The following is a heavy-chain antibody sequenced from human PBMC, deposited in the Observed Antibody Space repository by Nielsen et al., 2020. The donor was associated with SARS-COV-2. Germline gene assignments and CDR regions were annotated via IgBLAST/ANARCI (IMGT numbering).Heavy chain of an antibody. D-gene: IGHD3-16*01. CDR1: GFTLSSQW. CDR3: ARELIANYGMDV. V-gene: IGHV3-7*01. CDR2: IKQDGSEK. J-gene: IGHJ6*02. Sequence: GESLKISCAASGFTLSSQWIGWVRQAPGKGLEWVADIKQDGSEKVYVDSVKGRFTISRDNSKNTLYLQMNSLRAEDTAVYYCARELIANYGMDVWGQGTTVTVSS.